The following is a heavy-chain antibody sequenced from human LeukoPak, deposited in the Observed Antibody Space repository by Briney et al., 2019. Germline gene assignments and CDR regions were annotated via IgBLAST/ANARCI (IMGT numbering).Heavy chain of an antibody. J-gene: IGHJ3*02. CDR3: ATRGPYCSSTSCYYAFDI. CDR1: GGTFSSYA. CDR2: IILIFGTA. V-gene: IGHV1-69*13. Sequence: GASVKVSCKASGGTFSSYAISWVRQAPGQGLEWMGGIILIFGTANYAQKFQGRVTITADESTSTAYMELSSLRSEDTAVYYCATRGPYCSSTSCYYAFDIWGQGTMVTVSS. D-gene: IGHD2-2*01.